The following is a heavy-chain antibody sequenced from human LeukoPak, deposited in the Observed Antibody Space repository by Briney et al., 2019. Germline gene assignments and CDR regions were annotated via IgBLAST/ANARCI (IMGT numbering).Heavy chain of an antibody. V-gene: IGHV4-59*01. J-gene: IGHJ6*03. Sequence: PSETLSLTCAVYGGSFSGYYWSWIRQPPGKGLEWIGYIYYSGSTNYNPSLKSRVTISVDTSMNQFSLKLSSVTAADTAVYYCAKTDSSSWGMYYYYYMDVWGKGTTVTVSS. D-gene: IGHD6-13*01. CDR3: AKTDSSSWGMYYYYYMDV. CDR2: IYYSGST. CDR1: GGSFSGYY.